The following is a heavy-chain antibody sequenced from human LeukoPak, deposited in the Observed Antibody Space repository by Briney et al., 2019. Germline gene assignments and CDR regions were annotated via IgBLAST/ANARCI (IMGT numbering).Heavy chain of an antibody. CDR3: ARDNGAAGYYYRMDV. J-gene: IGHJ6*02. Sequence: PGGSLRLSCAASGFTFSSYNMNWVRQAPGKGLEWVSYITTSGDTTYYADSVKGRYTISRDNSKNTLYLQINSLRAEDTAVYYCARDNGAAGYYYRMDVWGQGTTVTVSS. V-gene: IGHV3-48*01. CDR2: ITTSGDTT. CDR1: GFTFSSYN. D-gene: IGHD6-13*01.